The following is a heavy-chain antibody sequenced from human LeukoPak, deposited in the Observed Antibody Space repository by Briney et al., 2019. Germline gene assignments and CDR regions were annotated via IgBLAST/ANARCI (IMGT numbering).Heavy chain of an antibody. CDR1: GFTFSSYA. CDR3: AKTIVGATSYFDY. CDR2: ISGSGGST. V-gene: IGHV3-23*01. Sequence: GGSLRLSCAASGFTFSSYAMSWVRQAPAKGLEWVSAISGSGGSTYYADSVKGRFTISRDNSKNTLYLQMNSLRAEDTAVYYCAKTIVGATSYFDYWGQGTLVTVSS. D-gene: IGHD1-26*01. J-gene: IGHJ4*02.